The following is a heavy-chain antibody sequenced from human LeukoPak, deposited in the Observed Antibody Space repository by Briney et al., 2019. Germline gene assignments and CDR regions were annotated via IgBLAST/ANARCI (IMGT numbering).Heavy chain of an antibody. CDR3: GRFGDEAGIDN. V-gene: IGHV3-7*01. CDR1: GFTFSTYW. Sequence: PGGSLRLSCAASGFTFSTYWMTWVRQAPGKGLEWVANIHPSGTQTYYGDPVKGRFTISRDNAKNLLYLQMSSLRAKDMAVYSCGRFGDEAGIDNWGQGTLVTVSS. J-gene: IGHJ4*02. CDR2: IHPSGTQT. D-gene: IGHD3-10*01.